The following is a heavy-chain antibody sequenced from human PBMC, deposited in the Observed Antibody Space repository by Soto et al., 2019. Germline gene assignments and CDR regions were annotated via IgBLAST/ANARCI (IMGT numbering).Heavy chain of an antibody. D-gene: IGHD6-19*01. CDR2: IGGSGGRP. V-gene: IGHV3-23*01. CDR3: AKIAEAVAGTVYGY. CDR1: GFTFSNYA. Sequence: QPGGSLRLSCAASGFTFSNYAMGWVRQAPGKGLAWVSSIGGSGGRPHYGDSVQGRFTISRDNSRNTLYLQMNSLRAEDTAVYYCAKIAEAVAGTVYGYWGRGALVTVSS. J-gene: IGHJ4*02.